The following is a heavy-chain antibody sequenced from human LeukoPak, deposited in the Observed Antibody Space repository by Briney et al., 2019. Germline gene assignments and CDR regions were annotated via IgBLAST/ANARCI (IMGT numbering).Heavy chain of an antibody. D-gene: IGHD2-2*02. V-gene: IGHV3-48*04. CDR2: ISSGSGTS. Sequence: GGSLRLSCAASGFTFSSYSMTWVRQAPGKGLEWVSYISSGSGTSTYAESVKGRFTISRDNAKNSLYLQMNSLRAEDTAVYYCARDPPCSSTSCYTGYFDYWGQGTLVTVSS. CDR3: ARDPPCSSTSCYTGYFDY. J-gene: IGHJ4*02. CDR1: GFTFSSYS.